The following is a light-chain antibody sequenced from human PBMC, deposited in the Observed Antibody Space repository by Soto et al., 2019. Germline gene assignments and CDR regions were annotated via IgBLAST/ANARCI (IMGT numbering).Light chain of an antibody. CDR3: QQYDNLPPFT. V-gene: IGKV1-33*01. CDR1: QDIRNY. CDR2: DAS. Sequence: DIQMTQSPSSLSASVGDRVTITCQASQDIRNYLNWYQQKPGKAPKLLIYDASNLETGVPSRFSGSGSGTDFTFTISSLQPEDIATYSCQQYDNLPPFTFGPGTKVDIK. J-gene: IGKJ3*01.